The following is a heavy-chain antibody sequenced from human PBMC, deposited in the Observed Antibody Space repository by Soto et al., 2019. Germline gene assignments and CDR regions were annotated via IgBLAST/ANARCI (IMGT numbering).Heavy chain of an antibody. Sequence: GESLKISCAASGFTFSAYDMHWVRQTTGKGLEWVSAIGAADDPYYLGSVKGRFTISRENAKNSLYLQMNSLRAEDTAVHYCARAYSGRLPRRADYYFAMDVWGQGTTVTVSS. CDR3: ARAYSGRLPRRADYYFAMDV. J-gene: IGHJ6*02. D-gene: IGHD2-15*01. V-gene: IGHV3-13*05. CDR1: GFTFSAYD. CDR2: IGAADDP.